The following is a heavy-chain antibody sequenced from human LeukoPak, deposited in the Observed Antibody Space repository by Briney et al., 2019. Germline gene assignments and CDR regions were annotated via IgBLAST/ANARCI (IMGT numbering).Heavy chain of an antibody. J-gene: IGHJ3*02. Sequence: GGSLRLSCAASGFTFSSYAMSWVRQAPGKGLEWVSTISGNGGRTYYADSVKGRFTISRDNSKNTLYLQMNSLRVEDTAVYYCAKDRGEYCGGGTCRGAFDIWGQGTMVTVSS. CDR3: AKDRGEYCGGGTCRGAFDI. D-gene: IGHD2-15*01. V-gene: IGHV3-23*01. CDR2: ISGNGGRT. CDR1: GFTFSSYA.